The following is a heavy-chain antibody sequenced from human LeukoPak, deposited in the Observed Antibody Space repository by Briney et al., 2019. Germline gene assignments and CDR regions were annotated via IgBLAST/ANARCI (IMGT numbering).Heavy chain of an antibody. J-gene: IGHJ4*02. CDR3: ARGYSSGWPDF. CDR1: GFTVSTSY. D-gene: IGHD6-25*01. V-gene: IGHV3-53*01. CDR2: IYGGGST. Sequence: GGSLRLSCSASGFTVSTSYMNWVRQAPGKGLEWVSVIYGGGSTYYADSVRGRFTISRDNSKNTLYLQMNSLRAEDTALYFCARGYSSGWPDFWGQGTLVTVSS.